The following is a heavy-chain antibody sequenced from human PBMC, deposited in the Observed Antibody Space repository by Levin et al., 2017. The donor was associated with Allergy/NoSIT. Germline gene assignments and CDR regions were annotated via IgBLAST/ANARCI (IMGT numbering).Heavy chain of an antibody. CDR1: GFTFNNAW. D-gene: IGHD2-15*01. V-gene: IGHV3-15*01. Sequence: GESLKISCAASGFTFNNAWMSWVRQAPGKGLEWLGRIKSKTDGGTTDYAAPVKGRFTISRDDSTNTVYMQMISLKIEDTSVYYCTTGGTVVVVAAGRGVDIWGQGTMVTVSS. J-gene: IGHJ3*02. CDR3: TTGGTVVVVAAGRGVDI. CDR2: IKSKTDGGTT.